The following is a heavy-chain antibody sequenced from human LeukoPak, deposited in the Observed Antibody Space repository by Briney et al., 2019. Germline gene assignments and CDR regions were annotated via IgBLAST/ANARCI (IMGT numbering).Heavy chain of an antibody. Sequence: GGSLRLSCAAYGFTFSSYAMSWVRQAPGKGLEWVSAISGSGGSTYYADSVKGRFTISRDNSKNTLYLQMNSLRAEDTAVYYCAKDYYGSGSLYWTGFDYWGQGTLVTVSS. J-gene: IGHJ4*02. D-gene: IGHD3-10*01. CDR2: ISGSGGST. V-gene: IGHV3-23*01. CDR3: AKDYYGSGSLYWTGFDY. CDR1: GFTFSSYA.